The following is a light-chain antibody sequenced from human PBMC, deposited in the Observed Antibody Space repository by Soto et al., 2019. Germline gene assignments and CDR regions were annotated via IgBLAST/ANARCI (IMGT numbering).Light chain of an antibody. CDR3: QQYFSLPLT. Sequence: DIVMTQSPDSLAVSLGEWATINCKSSQSVLYSSNNKNHLAWYQQKPGQPPKLIIYWASTRESGVPDRFSGSGSGTDFTLTISSLQAEDVAVYHCQQYFSLPLTFGGGTKVDIK. V-gene: IGKV4-1*01. J-gene: IGKJ4*01. CDR1: QSVLYSSNNKNH. CDR2: WAS.